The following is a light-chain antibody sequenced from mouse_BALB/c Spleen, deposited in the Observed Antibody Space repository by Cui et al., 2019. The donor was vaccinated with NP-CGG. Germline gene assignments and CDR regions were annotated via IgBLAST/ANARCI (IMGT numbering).Light chain of an antibody. CDR2: DTN. V-gene: IGLV1*01. CDR1: TGAVTTNNY. CDR3: ALWYSNHWV. J-gene: IGLJ1*01. Sequence: GLTPESAPTTSPGETVTLTCRSSTGAVTTNNYANWVQEKPDHLFTGLIGDTNNRAPGVPARFSGSLIGDKAALTITGAQTEDEAIYFCALWYSNHWVFGGGTKLTVL.